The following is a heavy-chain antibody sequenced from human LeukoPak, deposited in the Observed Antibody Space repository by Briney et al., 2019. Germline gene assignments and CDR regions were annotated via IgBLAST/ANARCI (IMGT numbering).Heavy chain of an antibody. CDR3: ARHWNTAMALFDY. CDR1: GYSFTSNW. Sequence: GESLKISCKGSGYSFTSNWISWVRQMSGKGLEWMGRIDPSDSYTNYSPSFQGHVTISADKSISTAYLQWSSLKASDTAMYYCARHWNTAMALFDYWGQGTLVTVSS. V-gene: IGHV5-10-1*01. CDR2: IDPSDSYT. J-gene: IGHJ4*02. D-gene: IGHD5-18*01.